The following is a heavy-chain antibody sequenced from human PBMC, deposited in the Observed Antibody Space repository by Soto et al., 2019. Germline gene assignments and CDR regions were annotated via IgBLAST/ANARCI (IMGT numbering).Heavy chain of an antibody. CDR1: GYTFTSYG. Sequence: GASVKVSCKASGYTFTSYGISWVRQAPGQGLEWMGWISAYNGNTNYAQKLQGRVTMTTDTSTSTAYMELRSLRSDDTALYYCARDPRSMVRAWILMDVWGQGTTVTVSS. CDR2: ISAYNGNT. D-gene: IGHD3-10*01. V-gene: IGHV1-18*01. J-gene: IGHJ6*02. CDR3: ARDPRSMVRAWILMDV.